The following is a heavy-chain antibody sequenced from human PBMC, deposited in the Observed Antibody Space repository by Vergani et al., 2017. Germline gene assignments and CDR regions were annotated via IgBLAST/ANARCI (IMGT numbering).Heavy chain of an antibody. CDR1: GYTFTSYY. CDR3: ARGCGSTSCYKGGEYWFDP. J-gene: IGHJ5*02. Sequence: QVQLVQSGAEVKKPGASVKVSCQASGYTFTSYYIHWVRQAPGQGLEWMGIINPSGGSTNYAQKFQGRATITRDTSTSTVFMELSSLSSEDTAVYYCARGCGSTSCYKGGEYWFDPWGQGTLVTVSS. D-gene: IGHD2-2*02. V-gene: IGHV1-46*01. CDR2: INPSGGST.